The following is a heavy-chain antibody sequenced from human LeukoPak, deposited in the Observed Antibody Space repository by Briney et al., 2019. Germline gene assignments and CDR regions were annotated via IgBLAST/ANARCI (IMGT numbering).Heavy chain of an antibody. CDR1: GFTFSRYE. V-gene: IGHV3-48*03. CDR3: ARERWGRLGY. J-gene: IGHJ4*02. CDR2: ISSSCSTI. Sequence: GGSLRLSCAASGFTFSRYEMNLVRQAPGKGLELVSYISSSCSTIYYADSVKGRFTISRDNAKNSLYLQMNSLRAEDTAVYYCARERWGRLGYRGQGTLVTVSS. D-gene: IGHD4-23*01.